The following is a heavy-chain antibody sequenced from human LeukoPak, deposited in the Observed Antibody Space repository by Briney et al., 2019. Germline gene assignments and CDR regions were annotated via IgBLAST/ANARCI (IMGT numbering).Heavy chain of an antibody. D-gene: IGHD3-10*01. V-gene: IGHV3-23*01. CDR1: GFSFSTYN. CDR2: ISGSGDST. J-gene: IGHJ4*02. Sequence: GGSLRLSCAASGFSFSTYNMNWVRQAPGKGLEWVSGISGSGDSTHYADSVKGRFTISRDNSKNTLFLQMKSLRAEDTAVYYCAKSPSIYFFDYWGQGTLVTVSS. CDR3: AKSPSIYFFDY.